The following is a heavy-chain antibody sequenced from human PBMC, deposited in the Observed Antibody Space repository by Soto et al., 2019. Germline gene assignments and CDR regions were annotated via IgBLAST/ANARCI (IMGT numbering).Heavy chain of an antibody. CDR2: IYYSGST. CDR3: AREDLAAAFDY. Sequence: PSETLSLTCTVSGGSISSYYWSWIRQPPGKGLERIGYIYYSGSTNYNPSLKSRVTISVDTSKNQFSLKLSTVTAADTAVYYCAREDLAAAFDYWGQGTLVTVSS. D-gene: IGHD6-13*01. J-gene: IGHJ4*02. CDR1: GGSISSYY. V-gene: IGHV4-59*01.